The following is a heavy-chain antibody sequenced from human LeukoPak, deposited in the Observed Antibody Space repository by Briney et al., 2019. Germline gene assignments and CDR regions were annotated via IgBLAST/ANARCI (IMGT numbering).Heavy chain of an antibody. V-gene: IGHV4-59*01. J-gene: IGHJ4*02. CDR2: IYYSGST. CDR1: GGSISSYY. CDR3: ARAAGVVVLNFDY. Sequence: SETLSLTCTVSGGSISSYYWSWIRQPPGKGLEWIGYIYYSGSTNYNPSFKSRVTISVDTSKNQFSLKLSSVTAADTAVYYCARAAGVVVLNFDYWGQGTLVTVSS. D-gene: IGHD2-2*01.